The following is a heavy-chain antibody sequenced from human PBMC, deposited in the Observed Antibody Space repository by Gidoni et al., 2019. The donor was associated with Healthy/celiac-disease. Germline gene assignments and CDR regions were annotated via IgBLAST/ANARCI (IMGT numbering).Heavy chain of an antibody. V-gene: IGHV3-15*07. Sequence: EVQLVESVGGVVKPGGSLRLSCAASGFSFSDTWMNWVRQIPGKGLGWVGRIKSQSDGGTADYAAPVKGRFTISRDDSKNTHDLQMKGLKTEDTAVYYCATVTPFDSWGHGTRVTVSS. J-gene: IGHJ5*01. CDR1: GFSFSDTW. CDR3: ATVTPFDS. CDR2: IKSQSDGGTA.